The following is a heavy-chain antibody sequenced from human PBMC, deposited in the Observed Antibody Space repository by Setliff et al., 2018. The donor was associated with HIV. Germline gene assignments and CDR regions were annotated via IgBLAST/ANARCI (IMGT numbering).Heavy chain of an antibody. J-gene: IGHJ3*02. D-gene: IGHD2-15*01. CDR3: ARDFRIIVPDVFDI. Sequence: GGSLRLSCTGSGFTFSDYNMNWVRQTPGKGLEWISYISGTTNTIYYADSVKGRFTISRDNSKNSLYLQTSSLRDEDTAVYYCARDFRIIVPDVFDIWGRGTMVTVSS. CDR2: ISGTTNTI. CDR1: GFTFSDYN. V-gene: IGHV3-48*02.